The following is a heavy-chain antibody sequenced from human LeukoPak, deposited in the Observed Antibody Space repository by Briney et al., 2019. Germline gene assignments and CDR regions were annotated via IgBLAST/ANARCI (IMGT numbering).Heavy chain of an antibody. D-gene: IGHD6-13*01. CDR2: IYYSGST. V-gene: IGHV4-39*07. CDR1: GGSISSSSYY. CDR3: ARDGRPYSSSWYWYFDL. Sequence: SETLSLTCTVSGGSISSSSYYWGWIRQPPGKGLEWIGSIYYSGSTNYNPSLKSRVTISVDTSKNQFSLKLSSVTAADTAVYYCARDGRPYSSSWYWYFDLWGRGTLVTVSS. J-gene: IGHJ2*01.